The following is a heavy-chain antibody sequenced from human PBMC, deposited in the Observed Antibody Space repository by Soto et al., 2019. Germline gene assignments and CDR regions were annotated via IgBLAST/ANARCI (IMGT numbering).Heavy chain of an antibody. V-gene: IGHV3-23*01. CDR3: AKVRGSYYELPLDY. D-gene: IGHD1-26*01. CDR1: GFTFSSYA. Sequence: EVQLLESGGGLVQPGGSLRLSCAASGFTFSSYAMSWVRQAPGKGLEWVSAISGSGGSTYYADSVKGRFTISRDNSKNTLYLQMNSLRAEDTAVYCCAKVRGSYYELPLDYWGQGTLVTVSS. J-gene: IGHJ4*02. CDR2: ISGSGGST.